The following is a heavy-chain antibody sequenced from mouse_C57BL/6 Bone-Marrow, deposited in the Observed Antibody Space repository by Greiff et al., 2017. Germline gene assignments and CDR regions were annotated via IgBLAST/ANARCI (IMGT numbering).Heavy chain of an antibody. Sequence: QVQLQQPGAELVKPGASVKLSCKASGYTFTSYWMHWVKQRPGRGLEWIGRIDPNSGGTKYNEQFKSKATLTVDKPSSTAYMQLSSLTSEDSAVYYCARDYGSLYYYAMDYWGQGTSVTVSS. CDR2: IDPNSGGT. CDR3: ARDYGSLYYYAMDY. J-gene: IGHJ4*01. V-gene: IGHV1-72*01. D-gene: IGHD1-1*01. CDR1: GYTFTSYW.